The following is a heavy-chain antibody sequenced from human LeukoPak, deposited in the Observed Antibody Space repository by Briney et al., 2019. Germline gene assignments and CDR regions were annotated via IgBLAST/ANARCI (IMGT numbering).Heavy chain of an antibody. V-gene: IGHV1-18*04. J-gene: IGHJ4*02. D-gene: IGHD2-21*02. Sequence: GASVKVSCKASGYTFTSYGISWVRQAPGQGLEWMGWISAYNGNTNYAQKLQGRVTMTTDTSTSTAYMELRSLRSDDTAVYYCARVTRIVVLTAIHLFDYWGQGTLVTVSS. CDR1: GYTFTSYG. CDR2: ISAYNGNT. CDR3: ARVTRIVVLTAIHLFDY.